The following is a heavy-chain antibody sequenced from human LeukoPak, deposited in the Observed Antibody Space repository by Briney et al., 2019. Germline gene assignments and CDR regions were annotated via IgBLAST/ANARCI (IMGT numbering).Heavy chain of an antibody. CDR2: ISTSGST. CDR3: ASVRVEMATSYYYYYYMDV. D-gene: IGHD5-24*01. J-gene: IGHJ6*03. V-gene: IGHV4-61*02. Sequence: SETLSLTCTVSGGSINNPNYYWSWIRQPAGKGLEWIGRISTSGSTNYNPSLKSRVTISVDTSKNQFSLKLSSVTAADTAVYYCASVRVEMATSYYYYYYMDVWGKGTTVTVSS. CDR1: GGSINNPNYY.